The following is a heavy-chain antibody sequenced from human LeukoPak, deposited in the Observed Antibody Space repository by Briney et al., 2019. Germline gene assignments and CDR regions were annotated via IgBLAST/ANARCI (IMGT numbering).Heavy chain of an antibody. CDR1: GFTFSSYA. V-gene: IGHV3-30*04. CDR3: AKDQRYMDGSESY. CDR2: ISFDGSNK. Sequence: PGGSLRLSCAASGFTFSSYAMHWVRQAPGKGLEWVALISFDGSNKYYADSVKGRFTISRDNSKNTLYLQMNSLRAEDTAVYYCAKDQRYMDGSESYWGQGTLVTVSS. J-gene: IGHJ4*02. D-gene: IGHD3-10*01.